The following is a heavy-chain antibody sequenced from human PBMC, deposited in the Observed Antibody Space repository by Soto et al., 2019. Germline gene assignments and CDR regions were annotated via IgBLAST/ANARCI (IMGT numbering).Heavy chain of an antibody. CDR2: ISSSSSYI. CDR3: ARDNNWAHFDY. D-gene: IGHD1-20*01. Sequence: EVQLVESGGGLVKPGGSLRLSCAASGFTFSSYSMNWVRQAPGKGLEWVSSISSSSSYIYYADSVKGRFTISRDNAKNSLYRHMNSLRAEDTAVYYCARDNNWAHFDYWGPGTLVTVSS. V-gene: IGHV3-21*01. J-gene: IGHJ4*02. CDR1: GFTFSSYS.